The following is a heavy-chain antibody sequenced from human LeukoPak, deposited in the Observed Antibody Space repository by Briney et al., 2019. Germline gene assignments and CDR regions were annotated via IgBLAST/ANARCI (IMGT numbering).Heavy chain of an antibody. D-gene: IGHD3-16*02. CDR2: MNPNSGGT. J-gene: IGHJ4*02. V-gene: IGHV1-2*02. CDR1: GYTLTGHS. CDR3: ARDKLGLGELSLYDE. Sequence: EASVKVSCKASGYTLTGHSMHWVRQAPGQGLEWMGWMNPNSGGTKYTRKLQGRVTMTRDTSISTAYMELSRLTSDDTAMYYCARDKLGLGELSLYDEWGQGTQVTVSS.